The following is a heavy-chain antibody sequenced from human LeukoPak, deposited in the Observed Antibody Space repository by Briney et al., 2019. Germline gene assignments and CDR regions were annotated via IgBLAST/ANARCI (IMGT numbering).Heavy chain of an antibody. D-gene: IGHD4-11*01. Sequence: ASVKVSCKASGGTFSSYAISWVRQAPGQGLEWMGRIIPILGIANYAQKFQGRVTITADESTSTAYMELSSLRSEDTAVYYCARVFDYSYDYWGQGTLVTVSS. V-gene: IGHV1-69*04. CDR3: ARVFDYSYDY. CDR2: IIPILGIA. CDR1: GGTFSSYA. J-gene: IGHJ4*02.